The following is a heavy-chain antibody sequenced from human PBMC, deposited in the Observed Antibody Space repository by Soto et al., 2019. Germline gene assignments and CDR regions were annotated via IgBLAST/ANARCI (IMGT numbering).Heavy chain of an antibody. D-gene: IGHD2-21*01. Sequence: ASVKVSCKASGFTFTSSAVQWVRQARGQRLEWIGWIVVGSGNTNYAQKFQERVTITRDMSTSTAYMELSSLRPEDTAVYYCAADHMGLRYYYYGMDVWGQGTTVTVSS. J-gene: IGHJ6*02. V-gene: IGHV1-58*01. CDR2: IVVGSGNT. CDR1: GFTFTSSA. CDR3: AADHMGLRYYYYGMDV.